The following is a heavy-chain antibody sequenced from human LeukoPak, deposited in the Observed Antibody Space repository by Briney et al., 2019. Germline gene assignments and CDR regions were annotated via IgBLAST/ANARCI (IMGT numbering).Heavy chain of an antibody. D-gene: IGHD3-10*01. CDR2: INPSGGST. Sequence: ASVKVSCKASEYTFTSYYMHWVRQAPGQGLEWMGIINPSGGSTSYAQKFQGRVTMTRDTSTSTVYMELSSLRSEDTAVYYCARDYYGSGSYPNWFDPWGQGTLVTVSS. V-gene: IGHV1-46*01. CDR3: ARDYYGSGSYPNWFDP. CDR1: EYTFTSYY. J-gene: IGHJ5*02.